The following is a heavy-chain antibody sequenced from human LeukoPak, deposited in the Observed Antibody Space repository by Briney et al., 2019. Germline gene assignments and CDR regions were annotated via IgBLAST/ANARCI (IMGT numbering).Heavy chain of an antibody. CDR3: ARAPLYESSGYYGDY. V-gene: IGHV3-11*06. CDR2: IIGDSVFT. J-gene: IGHJ4*02. D-gene: IGHD3-22*01. CDR1: GFTFSDYY. Sequence: GGSLRLSCAASGFTFSDYYMAWIRQAPGRAPEWISYIIGDSVFTKYADSVRGRFTISRDNAKSSLYLRMNSLRTEDTAVYYCARAPLYESSGYYGDYWGQGTLVTVSS.